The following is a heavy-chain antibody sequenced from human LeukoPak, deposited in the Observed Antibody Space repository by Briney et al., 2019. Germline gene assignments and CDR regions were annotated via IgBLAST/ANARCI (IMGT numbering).Heavy chain of an antibody. Sequence: SETLSLTCTVSSYSISSGYYWGWIRQPPGKGLEWIGNIYHSGNTYYKPSLKSRVTISVDTPKNQFSLKLSSVTAADTAVYYCARQGEQQLAYYYYYMDVWGKGTTVTISS. CDR2: IYHSGNT. J-gene: IGHJ6*03. CDR1: SYSISSGYY. CDR3: ARQGEQQLAYYYYYMDV. V-gene: IGHV4-38-2*02. D-gene: IGHD6-13*01.